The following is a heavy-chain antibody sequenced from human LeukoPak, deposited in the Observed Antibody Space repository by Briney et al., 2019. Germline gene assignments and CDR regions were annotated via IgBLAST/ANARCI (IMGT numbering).Heavy chain of an antibody. Sequence: GGSLRLSCATSGFRFSEAWMTWVRQRPGKGLEWVGRIKTIGGGQTTDYASPVKGRFIISRVDSDNTVYLEMETLKTEDTAVYYCMSDLDNWGQGTLVTVSS. J-gene: IGHJ4*02. CDR1: GFRFSEAW. CDR3: MSDLDN. V-gene: IGHV3-15*01. CDR2: IKTIGGGQTT.